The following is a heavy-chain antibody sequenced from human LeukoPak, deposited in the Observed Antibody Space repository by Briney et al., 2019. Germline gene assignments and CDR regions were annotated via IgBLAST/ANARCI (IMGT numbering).Heavy chain of an antibody. CDR1: GFTFSSYA. D-gene: IGHD2-21*02. Sequence: GGSLRLSCAASGFTFSSYAMHWVRQAPGKGLEWVALISYDGSNKYYADSVKGRFTISRDNSKNTLSLPMNSLRAEDTAVYYCAKDHRAYCGGDCVDFDYWGQGTLVTVSS. V-gene: IGHV3-30*04. J-gene: IGHJ4*02. CDR3: AKDHRAYCGGDCVDFDY. CDR2: ISYDGSNK.